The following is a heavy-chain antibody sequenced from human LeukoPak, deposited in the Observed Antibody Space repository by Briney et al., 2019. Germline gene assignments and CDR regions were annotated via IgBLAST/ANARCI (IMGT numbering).Heavy chain of an antibody. J-gene: IGHJ4*02. V-gene: IGHV1-8*03. CDR3: ARGLRQYGGNWDY. CDR1: GYTFTSYD. D-gene: IGHD4-23*01. Sequence: ASVKVPCKASGYTFTSYDINWVRQATGQGLEWMGWMNPNSGNTGYAQKFQGRVTITRNTSISTAYIELSSLRSEDTAVYYCARGLRQYGGNWDYWGQGTLVTVSS. CDR2: MNPNSGNT.